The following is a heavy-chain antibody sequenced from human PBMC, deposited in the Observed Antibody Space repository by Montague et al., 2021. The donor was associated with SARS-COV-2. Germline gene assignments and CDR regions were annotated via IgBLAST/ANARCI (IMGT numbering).Heavy chain of an antibody. CDR1: GGAMSSGQW. CDR2: IYQTGYT. J-gene: IGHJ5*02. D-gene: IGHD3-10*01. CDR3: ATNYGSGTFPGWFDP. V-gene: IGHV4-4*02. Sequence: SETLSLTCDVSGGAMSSGQWWSWVRQPPGKGLEWIGEIYQTGYTNYNPSLRSRVTISVDKSRNQFSLKMTSMTAAGTAVYYCATNYGSGTFPGWFDPWGQGTLVTVSS.